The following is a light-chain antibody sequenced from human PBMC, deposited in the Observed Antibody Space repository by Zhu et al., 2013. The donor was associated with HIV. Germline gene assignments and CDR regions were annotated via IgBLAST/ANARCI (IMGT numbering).Light chain of an antibody. Sequence: DIVMTQSPLSLPVTPGEPASISCRSSQSLLHDNGDNYLDWYVQKPGQSPQLLIYLGSNRASGVPDRFSGSGSGTDFTLKISRVEAEDVGVYYCMQGTHWPPTFGGGTKVEIK. CDR3: MQGTHWPPT. V-gene: IGKV2-28*01. CDR2: LGS. CDR1: QSLLHDNGDNY. J-gene: IGKJ4*01.